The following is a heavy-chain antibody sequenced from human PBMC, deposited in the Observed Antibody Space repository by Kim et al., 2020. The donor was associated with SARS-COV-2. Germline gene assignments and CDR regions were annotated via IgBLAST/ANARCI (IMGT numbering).Heavy chain of an antibody. CDR1: GYTFTSYG. Sequence: ASVKVSCKASGYTFTSYGISWVRQAPGQGLEWMGWISAYNGNTNYAQKLQGRVTMTTDTSTSTAYMELRSLRSDDTAVYYCARDLRITIFGVGSSPYYYYGMDVWGQGTTVTVSS. D-gene: IGHD3-3*01. CDR3: ARDLRITIFGVGSSPYYYYGMDV. J-gene: IGHJ6*02. V-gene: IGHV1-18*01. CDR2: ISAYNGNT.